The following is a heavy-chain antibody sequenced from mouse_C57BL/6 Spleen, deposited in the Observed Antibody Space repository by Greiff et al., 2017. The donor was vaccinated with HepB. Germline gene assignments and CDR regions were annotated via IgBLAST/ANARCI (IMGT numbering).Heavy chain of an antibody. J-gene: IGHJ4*01. D-gene: IGHD2-12*01. CDR1: GYTFTSYW. CDR3: ARLRRGRFYAMDY. V-gene: IGHV1-69*01. CDR2: IDPSDSYT. Sequence: VQLQQPGAELVMPGASVKLSCKASGYTFTSYWMHWVKQRPGQGLEWIGEIDPSDSYTNYNQKFKGKSTLTVDKSSSTAYMQLSSLTSEDSAVCYCARLRRGRFYAMDYWGQGTSVTVSS.